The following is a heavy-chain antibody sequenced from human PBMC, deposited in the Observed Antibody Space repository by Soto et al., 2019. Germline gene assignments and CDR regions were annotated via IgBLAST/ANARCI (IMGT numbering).Heavy chain of an antibody. CDR3: ARVAAIAARNNYGMDV. Sequence: SESLSLTCTVSGGSISSYYWSWIRQPPGKGLEWIGYIYYSGSTNYNPSLKSRVTISVDTSKNQFSLKLSSVTAADTAVYYCARVAAIAARNNYGMDVWGQGTTVTVSS. CDR1: GGSISSYY. J-gene: IGHJ6*02. D-gene: IGHD6-6*01. V-gene: IGHV4-59*01. CDR2: IYYSGST.